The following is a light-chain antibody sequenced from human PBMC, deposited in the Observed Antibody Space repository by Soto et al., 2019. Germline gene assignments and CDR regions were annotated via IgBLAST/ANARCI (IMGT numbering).Light chain of an antibody. CDR3: LQDNSYPLT. CDR1: QGIRND. J-gene: IGKJ4*01. CDR2: ATS. Sequence: DIQMTQSPSSLSASVGDRVTITCRASQGIRNDLNWYQQKPGKAPKRLIYATSTLQTGFPSRFSGSGSVTEFTLTISSLQPEDFATYYCLQDNSYPLTFGGGTKVEIK. V-gene: IGKV1-17*01.